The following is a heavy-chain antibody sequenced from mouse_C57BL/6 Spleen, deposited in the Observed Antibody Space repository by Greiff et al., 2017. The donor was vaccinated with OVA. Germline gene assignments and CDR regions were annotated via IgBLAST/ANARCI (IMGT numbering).Heavy chain of an antibody. V-gene: IGHV1-55*01. CDR1: GYTFTSYW. CDR2: IYPGSGST. Sequence: QVQLQQPGAELVKPGASVKMSCKASGYTFTSYWLTWVKQRPGQGLEWIGDIYPGSGSTNYNEKFKSKATLTVDTSSSTAYMQLSSLTSEDSAVYYCARSDGYYDAMDYWGQGTSVTVSS. D-gene: IGHD2-3*01. CDR3: ARSDGYYDAMDY. J-gene: IGHJ4*01.